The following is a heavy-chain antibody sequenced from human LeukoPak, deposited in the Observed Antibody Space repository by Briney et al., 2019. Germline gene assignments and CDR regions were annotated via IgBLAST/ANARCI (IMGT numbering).Heavy chain of an antibody. CDR1: GGSISSYY. Sequence: SETLSLTCTVSGGSISSYYWSWIRQPAGKGLERIGRIHTSGSTNYNPSLKSRVTMSVDTSKNQFSLKLSSVTAADTAVYYCARGKVVAGTPGQNSWDSWGQGILVTVSS. D-gene: IGHD6-19*01. CDR3: ARGKVVAGTPGQNSWDS. V-gene: IGHV4-4*07. CDR2: IHTSGST. J-gene: IGHJ4*02.